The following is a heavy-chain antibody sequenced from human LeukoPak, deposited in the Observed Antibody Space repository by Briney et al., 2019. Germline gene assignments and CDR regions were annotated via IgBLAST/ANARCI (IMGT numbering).Heavy chain of an antibody. CDR1: GSTFSSYA. CDR3: AKSTRHYYYYGMDV. Sequence: PGGSLRLSCAASGSTFSSYAMSWVRQAPGKGLEWVSAISGSGGSTYYAASVKGRFTISRDKSKNTLYLQMNSLRAEDTAVYYCAKSTRHYYYYGMDVWGQGTTVTVSS. CDR2: ISGSGGST. J-gene: IGHJ6*02. D-gene: IGHD2-2*01. V-gene: IGHV3-23*01.